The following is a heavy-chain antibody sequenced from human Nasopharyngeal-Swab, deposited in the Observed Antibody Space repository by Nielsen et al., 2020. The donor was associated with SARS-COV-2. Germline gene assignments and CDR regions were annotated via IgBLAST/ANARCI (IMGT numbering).Heavy chain of an antibody. V-gene: IGHV3-48*04. Sequence: GKSLKISCEASGFSFDNFPMNWVRQAPGRGLEWISNIRTSVEGGMFYADSVKGRFTISRDDAKSSLFLQMNSLRVEDTAVYYCVRDLYYGFDHWGQGTLVTVSS. D-gene: IGHD3-10*01. CDR3: VRDLYYGFDH. CDR1: GFSFDNFP. CDR2: IRTSVEGGM. J-gene: IGHJ4*02.